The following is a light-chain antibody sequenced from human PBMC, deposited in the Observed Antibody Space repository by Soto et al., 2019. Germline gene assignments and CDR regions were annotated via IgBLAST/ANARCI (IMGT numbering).Light chain of an antibody. CDR2: RNN. Sequence: QPVLTQPPSVSGAPGQRVTISCTGSSSNIGAGYDVNWYQQLPGIAPKLLIYRNNNRPSGVPDRFSGSKSGNSASLAITGLQAEDEADYYCQSYDSSLSGYVVFGGRTKLTGL. CDR1: SSNIGAGYD. J-gene: IGLJ2*01. CDR3: QSYDSSLSGYVV. V-gene: IGLV1-40*01.